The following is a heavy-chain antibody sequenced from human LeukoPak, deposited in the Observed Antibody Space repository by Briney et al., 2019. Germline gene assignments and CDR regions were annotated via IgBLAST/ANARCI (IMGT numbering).Heavy chain of an antibody. Sequence: GGSLRLSCAASGFTFSRYTMTWVRQAPGKGLEWVSSINSRSSRTYYADSVKGRFTISKDDAKNTLYLQMNILRAEDTAVYYCARDVVSGDYWGQGTLVTVSS. D-gene: IGHD2-15*01. CDR1: GFTFSRYT. CDR3: ARDVVSGDY. V-gene: IGHV3-21*06. CDR2: INSRSSRT. J-gene: IGHJ4*02.